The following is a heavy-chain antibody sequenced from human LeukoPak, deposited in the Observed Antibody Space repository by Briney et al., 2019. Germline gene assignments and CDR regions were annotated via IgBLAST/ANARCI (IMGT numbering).Heavy chain of an antibody. V-gene: IGHV3-30-3*01. J-gene: IGHJ4*02. CDR2: ISYDGSNK. CDR1: GFTFSSYA. Sequence: SGGSLRLSCAASGFTFSSYAMHWVRQAPGKGLEWVAVISYDGSNKYYADSVKGRFTISRDNSKNTLYLQMNSLRAEDTAVYYCAKDSGLQLWLHSFDYWGQGTLVTVSS. D-gene: IGHD5-18*01. CDR3: AKDSGLQLWLHSFDY.